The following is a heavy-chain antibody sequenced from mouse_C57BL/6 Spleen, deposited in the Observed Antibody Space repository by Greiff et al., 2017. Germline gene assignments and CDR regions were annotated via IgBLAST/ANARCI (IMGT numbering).Heavy chain of an antibody. CDR2: ISYDGSN. Sequence: EVKLQESGPGLVKPSQSLSLTCSVTGYSITSGYYWNWIRQFPGNKLEWMGYISYDGSNNYNPSLKNRISITRDTSKNQFFLKLNSVTTEDTATYYCARSANSFDYWGQGTTLTVSS. V-gene: IGHV3-6*01. J-gene: IGHJ2*01. CDR1: GYSITSGYY. CDR3: ARSANSFDY.